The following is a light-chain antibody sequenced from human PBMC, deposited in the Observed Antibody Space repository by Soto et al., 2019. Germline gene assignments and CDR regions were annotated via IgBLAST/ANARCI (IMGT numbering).Light chain of an antibody. V-gene: IGKV1-5*01. CDR1: QSISNW. J-gene: IGKJ1*01. CDR2: DAS. Sequence: DIQMTQSPSTLSASVGDRLTITCRASQSISNWLAWYQQRPGKAPKLLIFDASSLESGVPSRFTGSGSGTEFNLTTSRLQPDDFATYYCQQYNNYSKTFGQGTKVDIX. CDR3: QQYNNYSKT.